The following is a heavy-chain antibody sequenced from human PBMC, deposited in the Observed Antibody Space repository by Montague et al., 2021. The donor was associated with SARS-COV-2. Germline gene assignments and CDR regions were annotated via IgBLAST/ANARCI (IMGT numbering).Heavy chain of an antibody. J-gene: IGHJ6*02. CDR3: AGDSTLGMDV. Sequence: SETLSLTCIVSGYSISSGYYWGWVRQTPGKGLEWLGFIEYSGSTYYNPSLKTRATMSLDTSKNQFSLKLTSVTAADTALYYCAGDSTLGMDVWGRGTTVTVSS. CDR2: IEYSGST. CDR1: GYSISSGYY. D-gene: IGHD6-13*01. V-gene: IGHV4-38-2*02.